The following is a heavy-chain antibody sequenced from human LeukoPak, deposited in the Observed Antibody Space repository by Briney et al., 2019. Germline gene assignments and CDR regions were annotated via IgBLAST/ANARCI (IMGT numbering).Heavy chain of an antibody. CDR1: GGSIGDSH. D-gene: IGHD3-10*02. V-gene: IGHV4-59*01. J-gene: IGHJ4*02. CDR2: FYSSENT. CDR3: ATYYAGGGGRGY. Sequence: SETLSLTCTVSGGSIGDSHWAWIRLPPGKGLEWIGYFYSSENTKYNPSLNSRVTISVETSKNQFSLKLSSVTTADTAIYYLATYYAGGGGRGYWGQGTLVTVSS.